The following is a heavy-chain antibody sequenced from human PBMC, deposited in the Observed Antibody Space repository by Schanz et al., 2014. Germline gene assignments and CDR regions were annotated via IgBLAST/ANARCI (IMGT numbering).Heavy chain of an antibody. CDR1: GYTITDYC. Sequence: QVQLVQSGPAVKKPGASVKVSCRASGYTITDYCIHWVRQAPGQGLEWMGVTNPNGGAEFAQKFQGRISMTRDTSTTTCYMELSSLTSDDTAVYFCARDVGRPGHFWYFDLWGRGTLVTVSS. J-gene: IGHJ2*01. CDR3: ARDVGRPGHFWYFDL. V-gene: IGHV1-2*02. CDR2: TNPNGGA. D-gene: IGHD1-1*01.